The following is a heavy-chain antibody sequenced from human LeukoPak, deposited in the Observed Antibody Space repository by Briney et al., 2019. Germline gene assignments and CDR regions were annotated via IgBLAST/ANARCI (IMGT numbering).Heavy chain of an antibody. Sequence: SETLSLTCTVSGVPISSSSYYWVWIRQPPGKGLEWIGSIDYSENTYSNPSLWGRVTISVDTSKNQFSLKLSSVTAADTAVYYCARDKMEKGFDYWGQGTLVTVSS. J-gene: IGHJ4*02. CDR2: IDYSENT. V-gene: IGHV4-39*07. D-gene: IGHD5-24*01. CDR1: GVPISSSSYY. CDR3: ARDKMEKGFDY.